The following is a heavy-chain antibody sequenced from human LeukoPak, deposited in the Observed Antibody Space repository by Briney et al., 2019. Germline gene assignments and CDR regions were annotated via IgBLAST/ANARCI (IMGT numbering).Heavy chain of an antibody. Sequence: SETLSLTCTVSGGSISSSSYYWGWIRQPPGKGLEWIGSIYYSGSTYYNPSLKSQVTISVDTSKNQFSLKLSSVTAADTAVYYCARHRTIFGVATRFDPWGQGTLVTVSS. J-gene: IGHJ5*02. CDR1: GGSISSSSYY. CDR3: ARHRTIFGVATRFDP. D-gene: IGHD3-3*01. V-gene: IGHV4-39*01. CDR2: IYYSGST.